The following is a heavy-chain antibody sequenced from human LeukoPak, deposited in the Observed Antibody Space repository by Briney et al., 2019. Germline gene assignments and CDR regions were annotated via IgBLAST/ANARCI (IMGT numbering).Heavy chain of an antibody. D-gene: IGHD3-3*01. J-gene: IGHJ5*02. CDR2: INHSGST. V-gene: IGHV4-34*01. CDR3: ARHNYDFWSGYLNWFDP. Sequence: SETLSLTCAVYGGSFSGYYWSWIRQPPGKGLEWIGEINHSGSTNYNPSLKSRVTISVDTSKNQFSLKLSSVTAADTAVYYCARHNYDFWSGYLNWFDPWGQGTLVTVSS. CDR1: GGSFSGYY.